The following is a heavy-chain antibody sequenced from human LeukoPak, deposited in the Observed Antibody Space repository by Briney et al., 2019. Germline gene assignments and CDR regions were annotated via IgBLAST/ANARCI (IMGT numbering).Heavy chain of an antibody. D-gene: IGHD1-26*01. CDR1: GYTLTELS. J-gene: IGHJ4*02. CDR3: ATDLVGAATRLFDY. CDR2: FDPEDGET. V-gene: IGHV1-24*01. Sequence: ASVTVSCKVSGYTLTELSMHWVRQAPGKGLEWMGGFDPEDGETIYAQKFQGRVTMTEDTSTDTAYMELSSLRSEDTAVYYCATDLVGAATRLFDYWGQGTLVTVSS.